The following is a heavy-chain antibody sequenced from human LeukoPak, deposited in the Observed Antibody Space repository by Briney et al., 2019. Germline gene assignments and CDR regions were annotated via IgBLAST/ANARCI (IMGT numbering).Heavy chain of an antibody. CDR2: IRSKAYGGTT. J-gene: IGHJ4*02. D-gene: IGHD1-26*01. Sequence: AGGSLRLSCTASGFTFGDYAMSWFRQATGKGLEWVGFIRSKAYGGTTEYAASVKGRFTISRDDSKSIAYLQMNSLKTEDTAVYYCTTEGATSRLIFDYWGQGTLVTVSS. V-gene: IGHV3-49*03. CDR3: TTEGATSRLIFDY. CDR1: GFTFGDYA.